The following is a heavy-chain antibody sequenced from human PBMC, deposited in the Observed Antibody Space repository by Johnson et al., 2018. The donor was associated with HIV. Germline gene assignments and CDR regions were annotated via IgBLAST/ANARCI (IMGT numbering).Heavy chain of an antibody. J-gene: IGHJ3*01. D-gene: IGHD1-14*01. CDR3: ARRGLGINYAFDL. CDR1: GFTFSSYW. V-gene: IGHV3-7*05. CDR2: IKQDGSEK. Sequence: VQLVESGGGVVQPGRSLRLSCAASGFTFSSYWMSWVRQAPGKGLEWVANIKQDGSEKYYVDSVKGRFTISRDNSKNTLYLQMGSLRAEDMAVYYCARRGLGINYAFDLWGQGTMVTVSS.